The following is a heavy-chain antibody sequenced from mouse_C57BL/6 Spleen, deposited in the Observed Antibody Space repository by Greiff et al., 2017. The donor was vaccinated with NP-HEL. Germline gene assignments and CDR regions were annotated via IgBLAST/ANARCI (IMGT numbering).Heavy chain of an antibody. D-gene: IGHD1-1*01. CDR2: IYPSDSET. Sequence: VQLQQPGAELVRPGSSVKLSCKASGYTFTSYWMDWVKQRPGQGLEWIGNIYPSDSETHYNQKFKDKATLTVDKSSSTAYMQLSSLTSEDSAVYYCARPYYGSSYDWYFDVWGTGTTVTVSS. V-gene: IGHV1-61*01. J-gene: IGHJ1*03. CDR1: GYTFTSYW. CDR3: ARPYYGSSYDWYFDV.